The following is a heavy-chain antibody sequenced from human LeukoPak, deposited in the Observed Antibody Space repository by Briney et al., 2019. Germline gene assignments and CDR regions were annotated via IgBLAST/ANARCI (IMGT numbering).Heavy chain of an antibody. V-gene: IGHV4-38-2*02. CDR3: ARDLAVAGTRWFDP. D-gene: IGHD6-19*01. CDR1: GYSISSDYY. CDR2: ILHTGST. J-gene: IGHJ5*02. Sequence: PSETLSLTCSVSGYSISSDYYWGWIRQPPGKGLEWIGSILHTGSTYYNPSLKSRVTISVDTSKNQFSLKLSSVTAADTAVYYCARDLAVAGTRWFDPWGQGTLVTVSS.